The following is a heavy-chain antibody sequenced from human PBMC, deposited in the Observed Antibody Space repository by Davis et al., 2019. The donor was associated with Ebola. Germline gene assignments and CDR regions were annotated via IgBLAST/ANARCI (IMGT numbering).Heavy chain of an antibody. CDR1: GYSFTHYW. J-gene: IGHJ4*02. D-gene: IGHD3-3*01. Sequence: GESLKISCQASGYSFTHYWIGWVRQMPGKGLEWMGIIYPGDSDTKYSSSFQGQVTISAEKSISTAYLQWSSLKASDTAMYYCTRRDFWSGVDYWGQGTLVTVSS. CDR3: TRRDFWSGVDY. V-gene: IGHV5-51*01. CDR2: IYPGDSDT.